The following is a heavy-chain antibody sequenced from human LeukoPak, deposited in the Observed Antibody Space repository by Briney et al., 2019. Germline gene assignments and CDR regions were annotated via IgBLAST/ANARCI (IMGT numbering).Heavy chain of an antibody. V-gene: IGHV3-30-3*01. Sequence: PGRSLRLASAASGFTFSSYAIDSVRPPPGKGVGWEEVILFDGSNKYYAPCVRGRFTICRDNSKNTLYLQMNSLRAEDTAVYYCAREVREYDFWSGYSYYYYYGMDVWGQGTTVTVSS. CDR1: GFTFSSYA. CDR2: ILFDGSNK. CDR3: AREVREYDFWSGYSYYYYYGMDV. J-gene: IGHJ6*02. D-gene: IGHD3-3*01.